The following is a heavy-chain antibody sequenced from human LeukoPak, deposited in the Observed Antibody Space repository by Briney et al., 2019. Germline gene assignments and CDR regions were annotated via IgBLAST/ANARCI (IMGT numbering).Heavy chain of an antibody. J-gene: IGHJ3*02. Sequence: SETLSLTCTVSGGSISSNYWSWIRQPPGKGLEWIGNIQYTGSTSYNPSLKSRVIISLDTSKTQFSLKVSSVTAADTAVYYCAGPGIAAAIWGQGTMVTVSS. CDR1: GGSISSNY. D-gene: IGHD6-13*01. CDR3: AGPGIAAAI. CDR2: IQYTGST. V-gene: IGHV4-59*01.